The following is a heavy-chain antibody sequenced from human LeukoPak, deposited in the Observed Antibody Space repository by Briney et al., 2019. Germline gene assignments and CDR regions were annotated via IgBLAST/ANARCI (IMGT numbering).Heavy chain of an antibody. V-gene: IGHV1-2*02. J-gene: IGHJ4*02. CDR1: GYTFTGYY. CDR3: ARGYSSSWSIDY. D-gene: IGHD6-13*01. Sequence: ASVKVSCRSSGYTFTGYYLHWVRQAPGQGLEWMGWINPNSGGTNYAQKFQGRVTMTRDTSISTAYMELSRLRSDDTAVYYCARGYSSSWSIDYWGQGTLVTVSS. CDR2: INPNSGGT.